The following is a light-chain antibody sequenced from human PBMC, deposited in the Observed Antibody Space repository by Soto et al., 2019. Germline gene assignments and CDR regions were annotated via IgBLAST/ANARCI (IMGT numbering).Light chain of an antibody. CDR3: AACDDSLTGVI. CDR2: RGN. Sequence: SVLTQPPSASGTPGQRVTISCSGSRSNIGSNYVYWFQQLPGTAPKLLIYRGNQRPSGVPDRFSASKSGTSASLAISGLRSEDEADYYCAACDDSLTGVIFGGGTKVTVL. CDR1: RSNIGSNY. V-gene: IGLV1-47*01. J-gene: IGLJ2*01.